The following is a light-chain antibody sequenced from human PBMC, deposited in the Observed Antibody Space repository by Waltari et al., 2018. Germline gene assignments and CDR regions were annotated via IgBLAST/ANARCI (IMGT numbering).Light chain of an antibody. CDR3: QSYDISLSAYV. J-gene: IGLJ3*02. Sequence: QSVLTQPPSLSGAPGQRVTISCAGNSSHIGAGFDLHWHQQFPGSAPRLLISVNNNRPSGVPDRFSASKSGTSASLAVSGLQAQDEADYYCQSYDISLSAYVFGGGTKLTVL. V-gene: IGLV1-40*01. CDR2: VNN. CDR1: SSHIGAGFD.